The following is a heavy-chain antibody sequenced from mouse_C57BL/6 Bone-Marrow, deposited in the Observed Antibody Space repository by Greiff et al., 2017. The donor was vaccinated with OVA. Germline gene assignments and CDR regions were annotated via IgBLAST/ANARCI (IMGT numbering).Heavy chain of an antibody. V-gene: IGHV1-85*01. CDR2: IYPSDGTT. Sequence: QVQLQQSGPALVKPGASVKLSCKASGYTFTSYDINWVKQRPGQGLEWIVWIYPSDGTTKYTAKFKGTAPLTVDTSSSTAYMELHSLTSEDAAVYFGERSGWFLDYWGQGTTLTVSS. D-gene: IGHD2-3*01. CDR3: ERSGWFLDY. J-gene: IGHJ2*01. CDR1: GYTFTSYD.